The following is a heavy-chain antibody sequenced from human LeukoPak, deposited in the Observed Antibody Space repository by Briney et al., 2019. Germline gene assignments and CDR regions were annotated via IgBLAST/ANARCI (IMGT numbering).Heavy chain of an antibody. CDR1: GYTFTGYY. CDR3: ARGDTYYYDSSGYYYFDY. V-gene: IGHV1-2*02. J-gene: IGHJ4*02. CDR2: INPNSGGT. D-gene: IGHD3-22*01. Sequence: GASVKVSCKASGYTFTGYYMHWVRQAPGQGLEWMGWINPNSGGTNYAQKFQGRVTMTRDTSISTAYMELSRLRSDDTAVYYCARGDTYYYDSSGYYYFDYWGQGTLVTVSS.